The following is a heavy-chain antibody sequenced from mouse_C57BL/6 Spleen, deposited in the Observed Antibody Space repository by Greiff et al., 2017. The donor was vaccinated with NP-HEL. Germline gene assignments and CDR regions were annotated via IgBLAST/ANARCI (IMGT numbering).Heavy chain of an antibody. CDR2: IYPTSGGT. Sequence: VQLQQSGAELVKPGASVKLSCKASGYTFTSYWMHWVKQRPGLGLEWIGRIYPTSGGTKYNEKFKSKATLTVDKPSSTAYMQLSSLISEDSAVDYGAISDDSYGRSPLDYWGQGTPLTVSA. D-gene: IGHD1-1*01. CDR1: GYTFTSYW. J-gene: IGHJ2*01. CDR3: AISDDSYGRSPLDY. V-gene: IGHV1-72*01.